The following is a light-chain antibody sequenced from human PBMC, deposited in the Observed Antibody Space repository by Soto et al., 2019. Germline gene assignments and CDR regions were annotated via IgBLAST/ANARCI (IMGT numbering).Light chain of an antibody. J-gene: IGKJ3*01. V-gene: IGKV3-20*01. CDR3: QQYGSSHLFT. CDR1: QSVSNNY. Sequence: EIVLTQSPGTLSLSPGERATLSCRASQSVSNNYLAWYQQKPGQAPRLLIYGASSRATGIPDRFSGSGSGTDFTLTISRLEPEDFAVYYCQQYGSSHLFTFGPGTTGDIK. CDR2: GAS.